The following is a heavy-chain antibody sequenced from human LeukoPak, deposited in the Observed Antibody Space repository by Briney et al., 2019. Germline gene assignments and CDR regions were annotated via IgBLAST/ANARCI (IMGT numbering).Heavy chain of an antibody. J-gene: IGHJ4*02. V-gene: IGHV4-59*01. Sequence: SETLSLTCTVSDGSMSGYYWSWIRQPPGKGLEWIGYIFFSGSTNYNPSLKSRVTTSVDTSKNQFSLKLTSVTAADTAVYYCARGQAGWSRGFDYWGQGTLVTVSS. CDR3: ARGQAGWSRGFDY. CDR2: IFFSGST. D-gene: IGHD2-15*01. CDR1: DGSMSGYY.